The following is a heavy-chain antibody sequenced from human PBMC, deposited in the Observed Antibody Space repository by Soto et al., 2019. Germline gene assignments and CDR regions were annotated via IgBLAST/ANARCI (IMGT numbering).Heavy chain of an antibody. V-gene: IGHV2-5*02. Sequence: QITLKESGPTLVKPTQTLTLTCTFSGFSLSTSGAGVAWIRQPPGKALEWLAVIYWADDKGYSPSLKSRLTNTNATSQNQVVLTMTNMDLVDTATYYCARRRRAAAGHSSFAPWGQGTLVTVSS. J-gene: IGHJ5*02. D-gene: IGHD6-13*01. CDR2: IYWADDK. CDR3: ARRRRAAAGHSSFAP. CDR1: GFSLSTSGAG.